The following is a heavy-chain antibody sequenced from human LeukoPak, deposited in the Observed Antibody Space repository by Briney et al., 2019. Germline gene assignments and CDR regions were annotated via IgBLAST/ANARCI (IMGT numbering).Heavy chain of an antibody. J-gene: IGHJ4*02. V-gene: IGHV3-23*01. D-gene: IGHD3-22*01. CDR2: ISGSGGST. CDR1: GFTFSSYA. Sequence: GGSLRLSCAASGFTFSSYAMSWVRQAPGKGLEWVSAISGSGGSTYYADSVKGRFTISRDNSKNTLYLQMNSLRAEDTAVYYCAKDPTYYYDSSTNYWGQGTLVTASS. CDR3: AKDPTYYYDSSTNY.